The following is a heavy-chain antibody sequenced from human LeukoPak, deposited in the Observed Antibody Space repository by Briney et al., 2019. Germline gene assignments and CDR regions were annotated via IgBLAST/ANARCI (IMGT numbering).Heavy chain of an antibody. CDR2: TYYSGSA. V-gene: IGHV4-59*01. CDR1: GGSISSYY. J-gene: IGHJ4*02. Sequence: SESLSLTFAVPGGSISSYYWSWIRPPPGKGPEGIGYTYYSGSADYSPSLKSRVTMSVDTSKNQFSLRLSSVTAADTAVYYCARGGSRDGYNRPLDYWGQGTLVSVSS. D-gene: IGHD5-24*01. CDR3: ARGGSRDGYNRPLDY.